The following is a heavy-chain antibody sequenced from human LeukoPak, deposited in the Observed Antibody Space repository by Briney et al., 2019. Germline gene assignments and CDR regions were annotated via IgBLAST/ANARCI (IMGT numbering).Heavy chain of an antibody. Sequence: VASVKVSCKASGYTFTSHDINWVRQATGQGLEWMGWMNPNSVTTGSAQKFQGRVTMTWNTSISTAYMELSGLRSEDTAVYYCARVAVAGTGDWFDPWGQRTLVTVSS. V-gene: IGHV1-8*01. CDR3: ARVAVAGTGDWFDP. D-gene: IGHD6-19*01. CDR1: GYTFTSHD. CDR2: MNPNSVTT. J-gene: IGHJ5*02.